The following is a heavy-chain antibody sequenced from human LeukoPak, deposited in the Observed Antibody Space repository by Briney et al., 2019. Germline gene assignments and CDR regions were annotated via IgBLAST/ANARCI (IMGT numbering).Heavy chain of an antibody. Sequence: GASVKVSCKASGYTFTASEMHWVRQAPGQGLEYVGWINPKNGGTNSAQNFQGRVTMTWDTSVSTVYMELSRLRSDDTAVYYCAREEDCGTARCSNDHWGQGTLVTVSS. CDR2: INPKNGGT. CDR1: GYTFTASE. CDR3: AREEDCGTARCSNDH. V-gene: IGHV1-2*02. D-gene: IGHD1-1*01. J-gene: IGHJ4*02.